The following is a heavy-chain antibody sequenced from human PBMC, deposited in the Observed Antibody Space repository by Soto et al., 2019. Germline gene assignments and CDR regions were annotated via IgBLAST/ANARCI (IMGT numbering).Heavy chain of an antibody. V-gene: IGHV3-48*01. CDR3: ARDQWYQLVGHAFDI. CDR1: GFMFSAYS. J-gene: IGHJ3*02. Sequence: EVQLVESGGGLVQPGGSLRLSCAASGFMFSAYSLNWVRQAPGKGLEWVSYISSSSSTIYYADSVKGRFTISRDNAKKSLYLQMNSLRAEDTAVYYCARDQWYQLVGHAFDIWGQGTMVTVSS. CDR2: ISSSSSTI. D-gene: IGHD2-2*01.